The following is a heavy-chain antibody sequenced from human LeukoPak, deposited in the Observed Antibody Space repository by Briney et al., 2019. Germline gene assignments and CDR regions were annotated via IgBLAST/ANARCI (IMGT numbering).Heavy chain of an antibody. CDR1: GFTFSSYG. D-gene: IGHD3-10*01. J-gene: IGHJ5*02. CDR3: ARGREDMWFGESIGLPSTYNWFDP. CDR2: IRYDGSNK. Sequence: PGGSLRLSCAASGFTFSSYGMHWVRQAPGKGLEWVAFIRYDGSNKYYADSVKGRFTISRDNAKNSLYLQMNSLRAEDTAVYYCARGREDMWFGESIGLPSTYNWFDPWGQGTLVTVSS. V-gene: IGHV3-30*02.